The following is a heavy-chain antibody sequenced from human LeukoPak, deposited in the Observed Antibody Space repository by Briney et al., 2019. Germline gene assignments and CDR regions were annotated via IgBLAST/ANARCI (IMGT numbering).Heavy chain of an antibody. CDR3: ARADTSDILTGYSDY. V-gene: IGHV3-21*01. J-gene: IGHJ4*02. Sequence: NTGGSLRLSCTASGFTFNCYSMNWVGQAPGKRLEWVSSTSSSSSYIYYADSVKGRFTISRDNAKKSLYLQMNRLRAEDTAVYFCARADTSDILTGYSDYWGQGTLVTVSS. D-gene: IGHD3-9*01. CDR1: GFTFNCYS. CDR2: TSSSSSYI.